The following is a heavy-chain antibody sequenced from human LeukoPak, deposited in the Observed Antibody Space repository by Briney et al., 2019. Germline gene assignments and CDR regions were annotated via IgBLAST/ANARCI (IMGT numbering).Heavy chain of an antibody. J-gene: IGHJ5*02. CDR3: VSQQVAPP. D-gene: IGHD5-12*01. V-gene: IGHV3-7*01. CDR1: GSTFSHYR. CDR2: IKEDGSIE. Sequence: GGSLRLSCVASGSTFSHYRMSWVRQAPGKGLEWVANIKEDGSIEDYVDSVKGRFTVSRDNAKNSLYLEMNSLRVEDTAVYYCVSQQVAPPWGQGTLVIVSS.